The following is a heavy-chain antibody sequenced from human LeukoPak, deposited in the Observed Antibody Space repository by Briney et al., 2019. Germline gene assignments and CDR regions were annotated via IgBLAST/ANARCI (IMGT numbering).Heavy chain of an antibody. CDR3: ARETGLLGNFDY. Sequence: SETLSLPCAVYGGSFSGYYWSWIRQPPGKGLEWIGEINHSGSTNYNPSLKSRVAISVDTSKNQFSLKLSSVTAADTAVYYCARETGLLGNFDYWGQGTLVTVSS. J-gene: IGHJ4*02. V-gene: IGHV4-34*01. CDR1: GGSFSGYY. D-gene: IGHD3-10*01. CDR2: INHSGST.